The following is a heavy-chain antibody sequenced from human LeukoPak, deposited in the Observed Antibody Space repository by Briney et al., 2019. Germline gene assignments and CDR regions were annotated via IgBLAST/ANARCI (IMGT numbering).Heavy chain of an antibody. J-gene: IGHJ4*02. CDR3: GRPLQRGSWTQRALDY. D-gene: IGHD3-10*01. V-gene: IGHV1-8*01. CDR2: MNPNSGNA. CDR1: GYTFTSYD. Sequence: ASVKVSCKASGYTFTSYDISWVRQATGQGLEWMGWMNPNSGNAGYAQRFQGRVTMTRNNSVSTAYMELTSLRSEDTAVYYCGRPLQRGSWTQRALDYWGQGTLVTVSS.